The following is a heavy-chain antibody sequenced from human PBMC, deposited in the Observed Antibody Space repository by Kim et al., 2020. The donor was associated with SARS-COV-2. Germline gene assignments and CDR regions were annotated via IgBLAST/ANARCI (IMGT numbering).Heavy chain of an antibody. CDR1: GGSISSYY. V-gene: IGHV4-59*08. Sequence: SETLSLTCTVSGGSISSYYWSWIRQPPGKGLEWIGYIYYSGSTNYNPSLKSRVTISVDTSKNQFSLKLSSVTAADTAVYYCARQYGYSSSWYYYGMDVWGQGTTVTVSS. CDR3: ARQYGYSSSWYYYGMDV. CDR2: IYYSGST. D-gene: IGHD6-13*01. J-gene: IGHJ6*02.